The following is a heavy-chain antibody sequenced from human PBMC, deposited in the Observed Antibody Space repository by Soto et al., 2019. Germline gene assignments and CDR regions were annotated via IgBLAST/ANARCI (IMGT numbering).Heavy chain of an antibody. Sequence: GGSLRLSCAASGFTFSSYAMSWVRQAPGKGLEWVSAISGSGGSTYYADSVKGRFTISRDNSKNTLYLQMNSLRAEDTAVYYCAKDFMVKASRWGAFDIWGQGTMVTVSS. CDR1: GFTFSSYA. CDR2: ISGSGGST. J-gene: IGHJ3*02. D-gene: IGHD5-18*01. CDR3: AKDFMVKASRWGAFDI. V-gene: IGHV3-23*01.